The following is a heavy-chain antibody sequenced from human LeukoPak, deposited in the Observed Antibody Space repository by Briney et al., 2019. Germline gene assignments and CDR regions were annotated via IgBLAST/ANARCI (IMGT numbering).Heavy chain of an antibody. CDR3: ARHLSVEMATITSLDY. CDR1: GYSFTSYW. V-gene: IGHV5-51*01. Sequence: GESLKISCKGSGYSFTSYWIGWVRQMPGKGLEWMGIIYPGDSGTRYSPSFQGQVTISADKSISTAYLQWSSLKASDTAMYYCARHLSVEMATITSLDYWGQGTLVTVSS. CDR2: IYPGDSGT. D-gene: IGHD5-24*01. J-gene: IGHJ4*02.